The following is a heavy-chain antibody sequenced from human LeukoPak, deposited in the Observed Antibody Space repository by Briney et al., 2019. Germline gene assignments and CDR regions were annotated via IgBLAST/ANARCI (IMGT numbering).Heavy chain of an antibody. D-gene: IGHD1-26*01. CDR1: GFTVSSND. Sequence: PGGSLRLSCAASGFTVSSNDMXXVRQAPGKGLXXVSVIYXGDNTYYADSVKGRFTISRXNSKNTLYLQMNSLTAEDTAVYYCARDPAPGVGGLDNWGQGTLVTVSS. CDR2: IYXGDNT. J-gene: IGHJ4*02. CDR3: ARDPAPGVGGLDN. V-gene: IGHV3-53*01.